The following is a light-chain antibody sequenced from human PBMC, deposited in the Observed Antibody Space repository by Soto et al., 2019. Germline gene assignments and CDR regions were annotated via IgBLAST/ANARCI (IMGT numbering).Light chain of an antibody. V-gene: IGLV2-8*01. CDR3: SSYAGSNNVV. J-gene: IGLJ2*01. Sequence: QSALTQPPSASGSPGQSVTISCTGTSSDVGGYNYVSWYQQHPGKAPELILYEVSKRPSGVPDRFSGSKSGNTASLTVSGLQAEDEADYYCSSYAGSNNVVFGGGTKLTVL. CDR2: EVS. CDR1: SSDVGGYNY.